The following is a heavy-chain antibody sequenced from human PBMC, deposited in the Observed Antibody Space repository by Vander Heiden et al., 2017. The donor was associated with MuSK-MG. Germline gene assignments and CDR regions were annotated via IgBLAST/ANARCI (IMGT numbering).Heavy chain of an antibody. Sequence: EVQLVQAGGGLVPPGGSLRLSCPASAFTFRGPAMPWVRPAYGQWRVGGGRMRSKANSYATADAASVEGRVTISRDDAKIQAYLQMISLKAEYTAVYYCTRHGGGDAGYSVFDDWGQGTLVTVSS. CDR1: AFTFRGPA. J-gene: IGHJ4*02. V-gene: IGHV3-73*01. CDR3: TRHGGGDAGYSVFDD. D-gene: IGHD5-18*01. CDR2: MRSKANSYAT.